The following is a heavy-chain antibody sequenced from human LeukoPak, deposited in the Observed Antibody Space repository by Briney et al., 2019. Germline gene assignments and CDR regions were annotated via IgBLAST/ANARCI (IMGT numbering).Heavy chain of an antibody. Sequence: SETLSLTCTVSGGSISSYYWSWIRQPPGKGLEWIGYIYYSGSTNYNPSLKSRVTISVDTSKNQFSLKLSSVTAADTAVYCCAREKEYSSSSGYYYYYYMDVWGKGTTVTVSS. J-gene: IGHJ6*03. CDR2: IYYSGST. CDR3: AREKEYSSSSGYYYYYYMDV. D-gene: IGHD6-6*01. CDR1: GGSISSYY. V-gene: IGHV4-59*01.